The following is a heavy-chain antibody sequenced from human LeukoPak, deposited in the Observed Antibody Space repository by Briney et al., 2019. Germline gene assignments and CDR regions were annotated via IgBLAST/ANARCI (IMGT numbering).Heavy chain of an antibody. CDR1: GGSISSYY. J-gene: IGHJ4*02. Sequence: PSETLSLTCTVSGGSISSYYWSWVRQPAGKGLECIGRIYSSGSTNYNPSLKSRVTMSVETSKKQFSLKLSSVTAADTAVYYCARRGPGYFDYWGQGTLATVSS. CDR3: ARRGPGYFDY. V-gene: IGHV4-4*07. D-gene: IGHD3-10*01. CDR2: IYSSGST.